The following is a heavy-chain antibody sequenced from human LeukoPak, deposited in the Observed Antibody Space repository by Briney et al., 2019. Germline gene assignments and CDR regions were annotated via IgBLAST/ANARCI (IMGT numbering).Heavy chain of an antibody. CDR1: GFTFSSYA. J-gene: IGHJ3*02. V-gene: IGHV3-23*01. Sequence: GGSLRLSCAASGFTFSSYAMSWVRQAPGKGLEWVSAISGSGGSTYYADSVKGRFTISRDNSENTLYLQMNSLRAEDTAVYYCAKDLTMIDAFDIWGQGTMVTVSS. D-gene: IGHD3-22*01. CDR3: AKDLTMIDAFDI. CDR2: ISGSGGST.